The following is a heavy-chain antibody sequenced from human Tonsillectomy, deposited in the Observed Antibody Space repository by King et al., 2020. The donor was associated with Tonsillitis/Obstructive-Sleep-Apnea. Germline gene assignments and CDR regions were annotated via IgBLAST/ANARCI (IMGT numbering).Heavy chain of an antibody. D-gene: IGHD5-24*01. V-gene: IGHV5-10-1*03. CDR3: AGREDWYFDL. CDR2: IDPSDSYT. CDR1: GYSFTSYW. Sequence: VQLVESGAEVKKPGGSLKISCKGSGYSFTSYWISWVRQMPGKGLEWMGRIDPSDSYTNYSPSFQGHITISVDKSISTAYLQWSSLKASDTAVYYCAGREDWYFDLWGRGTLVTVSS. J-gene: IGHJ2*01.